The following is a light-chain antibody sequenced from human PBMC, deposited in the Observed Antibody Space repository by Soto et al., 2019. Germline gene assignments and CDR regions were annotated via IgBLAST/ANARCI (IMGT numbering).Light chain of an antibody. Sequence: EIVLTQSPGTLSLSPGEIATLSCSASQSITNNYLAWYQQKPGRAHRLLIYGASSRATGIPDRFSGSGSGTDFTLTISRLEPEDFAMYYCQQYGYLVTFGGGTKVDIK. CDR3: QQYGYLVT. CDR2: GAS. V-gene: IGKV3-20*01. J-gene: IGKJ4*01. CDR1: QSITNNY.